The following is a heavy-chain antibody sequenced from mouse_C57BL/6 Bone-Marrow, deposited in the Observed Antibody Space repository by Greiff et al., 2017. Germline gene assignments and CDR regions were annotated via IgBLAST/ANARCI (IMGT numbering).Heavy chain of an antibody. D-gene: IGHD2-2*01. CDR3: ARDTGLRRGFDY. V-gene: IGHV1-63*01. CDR1: GYTFTNYW. J-gene: IGHJ2*01. Sequence: QVQLKQSGAELVRPGTSVKMSCKASGYTFTNYWIGWAKQRPGHGLEWIGDIYPGGGYTNYNEKFKGKATLTADKSSSTAYMQFSSLTSEDSALYYCARDTGLRRGFDYWGQGTTLTVSS. CDR2: IYPGGGYT.